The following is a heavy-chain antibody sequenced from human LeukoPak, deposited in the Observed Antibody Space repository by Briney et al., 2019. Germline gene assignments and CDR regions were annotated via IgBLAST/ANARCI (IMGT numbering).Heavy chain of an antibody. CDR3: ARLRATTYFDY. D-gene: IGHD1-7*01. Sequence: GESLKISCKGSGYSFTSYGTGWVRQMPGKGLEWMGIIYPDDSDTRYSPSFQGQVTISADKSISTAYLQWSSLKASGTAMYYCARLRATTYFDYWGQGTLVTVSS. J-gene: IGHJ4*02. CDR1: GYSFTSYG. V-gene: IGHV5-51*01. CDR2: IYPDDSDT.